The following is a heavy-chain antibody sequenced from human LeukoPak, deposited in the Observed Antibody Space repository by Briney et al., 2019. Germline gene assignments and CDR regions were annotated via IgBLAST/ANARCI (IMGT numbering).Heavy chain of an antibody. CDR2: ISYDGSNK. D-gene: IGHD3-9*01. CDR3: QAEDGIRYFDWLGAYYYGMDV. J-gene: IGHJ6*02. V-gene: IGHV3-30*03. CDR1: GFTFSSYG. Sequence: PGGSRRLSCAASGFTFSSYGMPWVRQAPGKGLEWVAVISYDGSNKYYADSVQGRFTISRDNSKNTLYLQMNSLRAEDTAFYFFQAEDGIRYFDWLGAYYYGMDVWGQGTTVTVSS.